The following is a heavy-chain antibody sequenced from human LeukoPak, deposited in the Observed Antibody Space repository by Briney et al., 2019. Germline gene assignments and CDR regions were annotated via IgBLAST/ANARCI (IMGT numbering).Heavy chain of an antibody. J-gene: IGHJ4*02. Sequence: GGSLRLSCAASGFRFSSYEMNWVRQAPGKGLEWVSSISRNSRYIYYADSMRGRFTISRDNAKNSLYLQMNSLKPEDTAVYYCARVAEAAAFDSWGQGTLVTVSS. CDR1: GFRFSSYE. CDR2: ISRNSRYI. D-gene: IGHD6-13*01. V-gene: IGHV3-21*06. CDR3: ARVAEAAAFDS.